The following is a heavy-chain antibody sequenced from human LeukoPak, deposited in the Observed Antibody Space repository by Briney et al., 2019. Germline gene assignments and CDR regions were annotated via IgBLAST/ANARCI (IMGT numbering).Heavy chain of an antibody. V-gene: IGHV4-30-4*01. D-gene: IGHD1-26*01. J-gene: IGHJ5*02. CDR1: GGSISSGDYY. CDR2: IYYSGST. Sequence: PSETLSLTCTVSGGSISSGDYYWSWIRQPPGKGLEWIGYIYYSGSTYYNPSLKSRVTISVDTSKNQFSLKLSSVTAADTAVYYCARGGGSYRKWYWFDPWGQGTLVTVSS. CDR3: ARGGGSYRKWYWFDP.